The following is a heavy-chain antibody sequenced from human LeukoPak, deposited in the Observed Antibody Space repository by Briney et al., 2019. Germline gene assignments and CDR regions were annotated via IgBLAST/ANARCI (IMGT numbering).Heavy chain of an antibody. CDR2: ISAYNGDT. J-gene: IGHJ4*02. CDR3: ARDIRYYYDTDYFDY. V-gene: IGHV1-18*01. D-gene: IGHD3-22*01. Sequence: GASVKVSCKASGYTFTSYGISWVRQAPGQGLEWMGWISAYNGDTNYAQKLQGRVTMTTDTSTSTAYMELRSLRSDDTAVYYCARDIRYYYDTDYFDYWGQGTLVTVSS. CDR1: GYTFTSYG.